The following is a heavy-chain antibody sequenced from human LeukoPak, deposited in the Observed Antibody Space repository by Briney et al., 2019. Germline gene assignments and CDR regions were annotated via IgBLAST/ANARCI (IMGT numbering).Heavy chain of an antibody. CDR3: AKDGGYSSGWPS. D-gene: IGHD6-19*01. J-gene: IGHJ4*02. Sequence: GGSLRLSCVASGFIFGGYTINWVRLAPGKGLEWVSAISGSGGSVYYADSVKGRFTISRDNSKNTLYLQMNSLRAEDTAVYYCAKDGGYSSGWPSWGQGTLVTVSS. CDR1: GFIFGGYT. V-gene: IGHV3-23*01. CDR2: ISGSGGSV.